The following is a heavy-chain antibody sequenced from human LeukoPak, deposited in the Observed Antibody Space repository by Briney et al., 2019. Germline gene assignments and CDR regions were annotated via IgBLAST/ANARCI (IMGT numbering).Heavy chain of an antibody. CDR2: INHSGST. CDR1: GGSFSGYY. D-gene: IGHD2-15*01. J-gene: IGHJ4*02. Sequence: PSETLSLTCAVYGGSFSGYYWSWIRQPPGKGLEWIGEINHSGSTNYNPSLKSRVTISVDTSKNQFSLKLSSVTAADTAVYYCARGRVVKLDYWGQGTLVTVSS. V-gene: IGHV4-34*01. CDR3: ARGRVVKLDY.